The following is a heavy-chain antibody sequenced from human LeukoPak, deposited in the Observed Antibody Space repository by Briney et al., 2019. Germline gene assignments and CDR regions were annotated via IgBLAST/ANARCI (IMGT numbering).Heavy chain of an antibody. V-gene: IGHV3-23*01. D-gene: IGHD3-22*01. CDR1: GFTFSSYA. Sequence: GGSLRLSCAASGFTFSSYALSWVRQAPGKGLEWVSAISGSGDSTSYVDSVKGRFTISRDNSKNTLYLQMNSLRAEDTAVYYCAKEGPISGYSLYYFDFWGQGTLVTVSS. CDR2: ISGSGDST. CDR3: AKEGPISGYSLYYFDF. J-gene: IGHJ4*02.